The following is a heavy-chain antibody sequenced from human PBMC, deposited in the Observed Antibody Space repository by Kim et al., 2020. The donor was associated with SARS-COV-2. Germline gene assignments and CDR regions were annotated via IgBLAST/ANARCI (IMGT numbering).Heavy chain of an antibody. J-gene: IGHJ4*02. V-gene: IGHV3-23*01. CDR3: AKGGNVLRFLEWFD. D-gene: IGHD3-3*01. Sequence: GSVKGRFTIPRDNYKNALYLQMNSLRAEDKAVYYCAKGGNVLRFLEWFDWGQGTLVTVSS.